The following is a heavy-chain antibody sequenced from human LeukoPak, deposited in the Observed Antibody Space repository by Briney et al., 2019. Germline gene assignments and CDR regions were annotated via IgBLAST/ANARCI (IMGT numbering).Heavy chain of an antibody. V-gene: IGHV3-23*01. CDR2: ISGSGAGT. CDR1: GFTFSSYA. Sequence: GGSLRLSCAASGFTFSSYAMSWVRQAPGKGLEWVSAISGSGAGTYYADSVKGRFTISRDNSKNTLYLQMNSLRAEDTAVYYCAKEDANTYYYDSSGYYYLDYWGQGTLVTVSS. CDR3: AKEDANTYYYDSSGYYYLDY. J-gene: IGHJ4*02. D-gene: IGHD3-22*01.